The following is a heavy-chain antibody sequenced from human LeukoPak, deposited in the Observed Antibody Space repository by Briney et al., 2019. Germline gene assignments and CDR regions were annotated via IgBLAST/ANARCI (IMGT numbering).Heavy chain of an antibody. CDR1: GYTFTSYY. CDR3: AALNSSSWYYFDY. V-gene: IGHV1-46*01. J-gene: IGHJ4*02. D-gene: IGHD6-13*01. CDR2: INPSGGST. Sequence: ASVKVSCKASGYTFTSYYMHWVRQAPGQGLECMGIINPSGGSTSYAQKFQGRVTMTRDMSTSTAYMELSSLRSEDTAVYYCAALNSSSWYYFDYWGQGTLVTVSS.